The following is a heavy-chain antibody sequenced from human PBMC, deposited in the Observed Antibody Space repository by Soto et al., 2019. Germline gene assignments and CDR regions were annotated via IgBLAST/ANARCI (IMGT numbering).Heavy chain of an antibody. D-gene: IGHD4-17*01. J-gene: IGHJ2*01. CDR1: GYTFSSRG. V-gene: IGHV1-18*01. CDR2: ISPHNAKT. Sequence: QAQLVQSGPEVKEPGASVKVSCKASGYTFSSRGIYWVRQAPGQGLEWMGWISPHNAKTHYAQSLPGRVTLTTDTSTSTAYMDLRSLRSDDTAVYYCVREAGDYDWYFDLWGRGTPVTVSS. CDR3: VREAGDYDWYFDL.